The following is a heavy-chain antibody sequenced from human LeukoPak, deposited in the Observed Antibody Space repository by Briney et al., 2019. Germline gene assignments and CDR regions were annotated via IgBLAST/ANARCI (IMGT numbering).Heavy chain of an antibody. Sequence: VASVTVSCKASGYTFTSYYMHWVRQAPGQGLEWMGIINPSGGSTSYAQKFQGRVTMTRDTSTSTVYMELSSLRSEDTAVYYCARDGGSGLAFDIWGQGTMVTVSS. D-gene: IGHD3-16*01. CDR2: INPSGGST. CDR3: ARDGGSGLAFDI. J-gene: IGHJ3*02. CDR1: GYTFTSYY. V-gene: IGHV1-46*01.